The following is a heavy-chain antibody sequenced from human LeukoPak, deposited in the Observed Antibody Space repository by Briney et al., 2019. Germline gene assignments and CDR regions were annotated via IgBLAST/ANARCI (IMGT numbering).Heavy chain of an antibody. J-gene: IGHJ4*02. Sequence: GGSLRLSCAASGFTFSSYGMHWVRQAPGKGLEWVAVISYDGSNKYYADSVKGRFTISRDNSKNTLYLQMNSLRAEDTAVYYCASMIEYYYGSGSYYPLDYWGQGTLVTVSS. CDR2: ISYDGSNK. CDR1: GFTFSSYG. V-gene: IGHV3-30*03. D-gene: IGHD3-10*01. CDR3: ASMIEYYYGSGSYYPLDY.